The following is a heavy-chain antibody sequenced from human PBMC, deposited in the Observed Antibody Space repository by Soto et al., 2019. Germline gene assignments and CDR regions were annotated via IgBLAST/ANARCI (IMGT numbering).Heavy chain of an antibody. CDR3: VRVRLGVITRLFDY. Sequence: EVQVVESGGGLVQPGGSLRLSCAASGFTFIDHYMDWVRQAPGKGLEWVGRSKNKANNYNTEYAASVRGRFTISRDDSKNALELQMHSLKTEDTAVYYCVRVRLGVITRLFDYWGEGTLVSVSS. CDR1: GFTFIDHY. V-gene: IGHV3-72*01. J-gene: IGHJ4*02. CDR2: SKNKANNYNT. D-gene: IGHD6-25*01.